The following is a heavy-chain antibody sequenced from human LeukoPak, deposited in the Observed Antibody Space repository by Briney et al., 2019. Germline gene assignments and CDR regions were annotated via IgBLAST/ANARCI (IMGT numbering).Heavy chain of an antibody. J-gene: IGHJ4*02. V-gene: IGHV3-48*03. D-gene: IGHD1-7*01. CDR3: AREVRDWNYGD. CDR1: GFTFSSYE. Sequence: PGGSLRLSCAASGFTFSSYEMNWVRQAPGKGLEWVSYISSSGATVHYAASVKGRFTISRDNAKNSLYLQMNSLRAEDTAVYYCAREVRDWNYGDWGQGTLVTVSS. CDR2: ISSSGATV.